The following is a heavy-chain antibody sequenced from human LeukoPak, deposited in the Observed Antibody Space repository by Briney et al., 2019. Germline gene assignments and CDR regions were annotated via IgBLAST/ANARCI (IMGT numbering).Heavy chain of an antibody. J-gene: IGHJ5*02. D-gene: IGHD3-3*01. CDR1: IGTFSSDA. CDR3: ARDPDFWSGYYSRFDP. CDR2: IIPIFGTA. Sequence: SVKVSCRACIGTFSSDAISWVRQAPGQGLEWMGGIIPIFGTANYAQKFQGRVTITADESTSTAYMELSSLRSEDTAVYYCARDPDFWSGYYSRFDPWGQGTLVTVS. V-gene: IGHV1-69*13.